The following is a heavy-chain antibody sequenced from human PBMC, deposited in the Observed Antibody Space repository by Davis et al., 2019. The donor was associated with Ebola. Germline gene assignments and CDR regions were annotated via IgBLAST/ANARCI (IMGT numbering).Heavy chain of an antibody. CDR2: IIPIFGTA. CDR3: ARAGSRYWYFDL. Sequence: SVKVSCKASGGTFSSYAISWVRQAPGQGLEWMGGIIPIFGTANYAQKFQGRVTMTRDTSISTAYMELSRLRSEDTAVYYCARAGSRYWYFDLWGRGTLVTVSS. CDR1: GGTFSSYA. J-gene: IGHJ2*01. D-gene: IGHD6-13*01. V-gene: IGHV1-69*05.